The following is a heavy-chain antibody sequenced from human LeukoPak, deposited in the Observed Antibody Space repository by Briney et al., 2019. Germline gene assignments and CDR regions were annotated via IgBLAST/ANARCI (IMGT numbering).Heavy chain of an antibody. J-gene: IGHJ4*02. D-gene: IGHD3-10*01. Sequence: EASVKVSCKPSGYTFNKYAINWVRQSPGQGLEWMGWINTHTGNPSYARDFTGRFVFSLDTSVNSAFLQINNLKAEDTAFYYCTLGSYWGQGTLVTVSS. V-gene: IGHV7-4-1*02. CDR3: TLGSY. CDR2: INTHTGNP. CDR1: GYTFNKYA.